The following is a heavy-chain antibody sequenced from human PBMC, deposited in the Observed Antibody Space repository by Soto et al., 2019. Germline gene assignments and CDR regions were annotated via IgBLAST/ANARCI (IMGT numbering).Heavy chain of an antibody. Sequence: SETLSLTCTVSGGSISSGDYYWSWIRQHPGKGLEWIGYIYYSGGTYYNPTLKSRVTISVDTSKNQFSLELSSVTAADTAVYYCASIYDSSGYYYGNNWFDPWGQGTLVTVSS. CDR1: GGSISSGDYY. V-gene: IGHV4-31*03. J-gene: IGHJ5*02. CDR2: IYYSGGT. D-gene: IGHD3-22*01. CDR3: ASIYDSSGYYYGNNWFDP.